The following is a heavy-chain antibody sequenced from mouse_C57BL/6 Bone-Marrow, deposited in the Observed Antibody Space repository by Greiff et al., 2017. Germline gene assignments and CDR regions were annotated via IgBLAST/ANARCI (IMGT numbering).Heavy chain of an antibody. D-gene: IGHD2-4*01. CDR2: IDPSDSET. J-gene: IGHJ3*01. CDR3: ARDYDDHRGFAY. CDR1: GYTFTSYW. Sequence: VQLQQPGAELVRPGSSVKLSCKASGYTFTSYWMHWVKQRPIQGLEWIGNIDPSDSETHYNQKFKDKATLTVDKSSSTAYMQLSSLTSEDSAVYYCARDYDDHRGFAYWGQGTLVTVSA. V-gene: IGHV1-52*01.